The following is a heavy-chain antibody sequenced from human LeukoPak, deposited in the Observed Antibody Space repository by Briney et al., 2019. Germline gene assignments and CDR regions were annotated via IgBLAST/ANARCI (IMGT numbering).Heavy chain of an antibody. J-gene: IGHJ4*02. CDR3: ARAIGGGILRYFDWLDY. V-gene: IGHV4-59*08. CDR1: GGSISSYY. CDR2: IYYSGST. D-gene: IGHD3-9*01. Sequence: SETLSLTCTVSGGSISSYYWSWIRQPPGKGLEWIGYIYYSGSTNYSPSLKSRVTISVDTSKNQFSLKLSSVTAADTAVYYCARAIGGGILRYFDWLDYWGQGTLVTVPS.